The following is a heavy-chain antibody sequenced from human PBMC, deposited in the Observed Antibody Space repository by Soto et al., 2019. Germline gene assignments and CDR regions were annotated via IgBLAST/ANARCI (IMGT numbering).Heavy chain of an antibody. J-gene: IGHJ6*02. D-gene: IGHD3-16*01. V-gene: IGHV3-15*01. CDR3: TTGLGYYDPYGMDV. CDR1: GFTFNYAW. Sequence: GSLRLSCAASGFTFNYAWMTWVRQSPWKGLECVGRINSNTDGGRTDYAAPVKGRFTISRDDSKHMLFLQMDSLKTEDTAIYYCTTGLGYYDPYGMDVWGRGTTVTVSS. CDR2: INSNTDGGRT.